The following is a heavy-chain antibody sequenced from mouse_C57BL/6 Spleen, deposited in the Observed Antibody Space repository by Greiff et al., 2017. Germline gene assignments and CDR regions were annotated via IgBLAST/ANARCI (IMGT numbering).Heavy chain of an antibody. V-gene: IGHV5-16*01. Sequence: EVQLVESEGGLVQPGSSMKLSCTASGFTFSDYYMAWVRQVPEKGLEWVANINYDGSSTYYLDSLKSRFIISRDNAKNILYLQMSSLKSEDTATYYCARDGYYVSGAMDYWGQGTSVTVSS. CDR1: GFTFSDYY. CDR3: ARDGYYVSGAMDY. D-gene: IGHD2-3*01. J-gene: IGHJ4*01. CDR2: INYDGSST.